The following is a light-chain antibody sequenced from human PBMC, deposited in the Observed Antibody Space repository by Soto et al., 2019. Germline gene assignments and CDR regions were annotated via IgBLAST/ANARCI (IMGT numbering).Light chain of an antibody. J-gene: IGKJ1*01. CDR3: HQYGSSPPKT. Sequence: EIVMTQSPATLSASPGERVTFSCRASQSVSRNLAWYQQKPGHGPRLLIYGASSRATGIPDRFSGSGSGTEFTLTISRLEPEDFAMYYCHQYGSSPPKTFGQGTKVDIK. V-gene: IGKV3-15*01. CDR2: GAS. CDR1: QSVSRN.